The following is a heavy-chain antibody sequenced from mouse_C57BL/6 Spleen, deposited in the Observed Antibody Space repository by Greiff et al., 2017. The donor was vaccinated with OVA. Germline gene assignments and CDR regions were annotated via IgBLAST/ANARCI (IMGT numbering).Heavy chain of an antibody. V-gene: IGHV1-66*01. CDR1: GYSFTSYY. CDR3: ALYYYGSQLDY. Sequence: QVQLQQSGPELVKPGASVKISCKASGYSFTSYYIHWVKQRPGQGLEWIGWIYPGSGNTKYNEKFKGKATLTADTSSSTAYMQLSSLTSEDSAVYCCALYYYGSQLDYWGQGTTLTVSS. D-gene: IGHD1-1*01. J-gene: IGHJ2*01. CDR2: IYPGSGNT.